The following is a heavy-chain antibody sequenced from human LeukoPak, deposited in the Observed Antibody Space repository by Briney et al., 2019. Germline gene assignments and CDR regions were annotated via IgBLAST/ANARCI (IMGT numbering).Heavy chain of an antibody. J-gene: IGHJ6*03. CDR3: ARESGYDYYYYYYYMDV. Sequence: SETLSLTCTVSGGSISSYYWSWIRQPPGKALEWIGNIFYSGSTYYSPSLKSRVTISLDTSRNQFSLKLNSVTAADTAVYYCARESGYDYYYYYYYMDVWGKGTTVTISS. V-gene: IGHV4-59*12. CDR1: GGSISSYY. CDR2: IFYSGST. D-gene: IGHD5-12*01.